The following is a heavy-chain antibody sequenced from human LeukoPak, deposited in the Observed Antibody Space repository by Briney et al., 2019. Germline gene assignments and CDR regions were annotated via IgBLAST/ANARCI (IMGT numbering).Heavy chain of an antibody. CDR1: GFTFSKYT. J-gene: IGHJ4*02. CDR2: IWYDGSNK. Sequence: GGSLRLSCAASGFTFSKYTMHWVRQAPGKGLEWVALIWYDGSNKYYADSVKGRFAISRDNSKNTLYLQMNSLRAEDTAVYYCARVVDFSFDYWGQGTLVTVSS. V-gene: IGHV3-33*08. CDR3: ARVVDFSFDY. D-gene: IGHD3/OR15-3a*01.